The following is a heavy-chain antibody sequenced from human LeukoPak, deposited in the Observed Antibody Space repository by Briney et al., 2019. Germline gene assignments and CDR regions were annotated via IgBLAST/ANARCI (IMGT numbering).Heavy chain of an antibody. J-gene: IGHJ4*02. V-gene: IGHV3-23*01. CDR2: GSGDST. Sequence: GSGDSTYYGDSVKGRFTISRDNSKNTLYLQMNSLRAEDTAVYYCAKTRPLDSSSWSHGDYWGQGTLVTVSS. CDR3: AKTRPLDSSSWSHGDY. D-gene: IGHD6-13*01.